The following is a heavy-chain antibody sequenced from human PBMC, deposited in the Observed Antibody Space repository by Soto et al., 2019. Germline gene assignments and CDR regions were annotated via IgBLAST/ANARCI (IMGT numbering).Heavy chain of an antibody. CDR1: GESISSGGYY. CDR2: IYDTASS. V-gene: IGHV4-31*03. Sequence: QVQLQESGPGLVKASQTLSLICNVSGESISSGGYYWSWSRHHPGKGLEWIGYIYDTASSYYNPSLKSRVTISMDTSKNHFAINLSSVTAADTAVYYCARASSSSSAADHWGQGTLITVSS. D-gene: IGHD6-6*01. CDR3: ARASSSSSAADH. J-gene: IGHJ4*02.